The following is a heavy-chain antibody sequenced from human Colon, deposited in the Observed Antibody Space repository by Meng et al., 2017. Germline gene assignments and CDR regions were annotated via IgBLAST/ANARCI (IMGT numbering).Heavy chain of an antibody. CDR3: AKDRRRYSSWWKYSFDY. CDR1: GFTFSNAW. J-gene: IGHJ4*02. D-gene: IGHD6-19*01. V-gene: IGHV3-15*05. CDR2: IKSKTDGGTT. Sequence: GGSLRLSCAASGFTFSNAWMSWVRQAPGKGLEWVGRIKSKTDGGTTDYAAPVKGRFTISRDNAKNSVYLQMNNLRPEDTAFYYCAKDRRRYSSWWKYSFDYWGQGSQVTVSS.